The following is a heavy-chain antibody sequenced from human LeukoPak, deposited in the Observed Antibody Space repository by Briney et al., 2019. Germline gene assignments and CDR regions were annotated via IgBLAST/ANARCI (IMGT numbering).Heavy chain of an antibody. Sequence: GGSLRLSCAASGFTFSSYWMSWVRQAPGKGLEWVANIKQDGSEKYYVDSVKGRFTISRDNAKNSLYLQMNSLRAEDTAVYCCARPITMIVVTPFDYWGQGTLVTVSS. J-gene: IGHJ4*02. CDR2: IKQDGSEK. D-gene: IGHD3-22*01. CDR1: GFTFSSYW. CDR3: ARPITMIVVTPFDY. V-gene: IGHV3-7*01.